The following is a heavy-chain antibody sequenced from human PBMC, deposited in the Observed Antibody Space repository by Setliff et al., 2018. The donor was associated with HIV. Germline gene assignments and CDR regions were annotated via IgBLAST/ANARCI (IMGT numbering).Heavy chain of an antibody. J-gene: IGHJ3*02. CDR2: VYYSGST. CDR1: GGSTSSSSYY. Sequence: SETLSLTCSVSGGSTSSSSYYWAWVRQPPGKGPEWIGSVYYSGSTHYNPSLKSRVAISVDTSKNQFSLKLSSVTTADTAVYYCARPRLRGSGAFDIWGQGTMVTVSS. D-gene: IGHD2-21*01. CDR3: ARPRLRGSGAFDI. V-gene: IGHV4-39*01.